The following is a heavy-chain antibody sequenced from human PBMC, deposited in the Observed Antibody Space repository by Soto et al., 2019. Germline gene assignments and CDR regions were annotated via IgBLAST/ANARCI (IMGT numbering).Heavy chain of an antibody. Sequence: EVQLVESGGGLVQPGGSLKLSGAASGFTFSGSAMHWVRQASGKGLEWVGRIRSKANSYATAYAASVKRRITISRDDSENKAYLQMNSLKTEDTAVYYFTRGIWSGSSIMRNYHYMHVWGKGSTVTVSS. CDR1: GFTFSGSA. J-gene: IGHJ6*03. CDR3: TRGIWSGSSIMRNYHYMHV. CDR2: IRSKANSYAT. V-gene: IGHV3-73*01. D-gene: IGHD3-3*01.